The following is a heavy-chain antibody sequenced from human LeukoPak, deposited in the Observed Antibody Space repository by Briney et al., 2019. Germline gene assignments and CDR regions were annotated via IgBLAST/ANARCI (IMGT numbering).Heavy chain of an antibody. CDR2: IYYSGST. CDR1: GGSISSSSYY. V-gene: IGHV4-39*07. Sequence: PSETLSLTCTVSGGSISSSSYYWGWIRQPPGKGLEWIGSIYYSGSTYYNPSLKSRVTISVDTSKNQFSLKLSSVTAADTAVYYCARTERGYSGYEGNWFDPWGQGTLVTVSS. D-gene: IGHD5-12*01. CDR3: ARTERGYSGYEGNWFDP. J-gene: IGHJ5*02.